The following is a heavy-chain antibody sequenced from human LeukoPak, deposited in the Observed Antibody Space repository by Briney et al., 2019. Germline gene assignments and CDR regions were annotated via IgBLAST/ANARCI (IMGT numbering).Heavy chain of an antibody. CDR3: AKDQPEDLAVAGTCDY. V-gene: IGHV3-23*01. Sequence: GGSLRLSCAASGFTFSSYAMSWVRQAPGKGLEWVSAISGSGGSTYYADSVKGRFTISRDNSKNTLYLQMNSLRAEDTAVYYCAKDQPEDLAVAGTCDYWGQGTLVTVSS. J-gene: IGHJ4*02. CDR1: GFTFSSYA. CDR2: ISGSGGST. D-gene: IGHD6-19*01.